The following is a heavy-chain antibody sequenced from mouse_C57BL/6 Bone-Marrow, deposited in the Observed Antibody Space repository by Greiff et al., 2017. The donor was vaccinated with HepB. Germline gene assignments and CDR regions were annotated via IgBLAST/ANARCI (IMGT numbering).Heavy chain of an antibody. Sequence: EVKLVESGGGLVKPGGSLKLSCAASGFTFSDYGMHWVRQAPEKGLEWVAYISSGSSTIYYADTVKGRFTISRDKAKNTLFLQMTSLRSEDTAIYYCAKAYYSYYFDYWGQGTTLTVSS. CDR2: ISSGSSTI. V-gene: IGHV5-17*01. CDR1: GFTFSDYG. J-gene: IGHJ2*01. D-gene: IGHD2-12*01. CDR3: AKAYYSYYFDY.